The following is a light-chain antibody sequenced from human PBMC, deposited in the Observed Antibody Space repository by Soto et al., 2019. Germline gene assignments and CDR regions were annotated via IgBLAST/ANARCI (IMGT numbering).Light chain of an antibody. CDR2: AAS. Sequence: DIQMTQSPSSLSASVGDRVTITCRASQSISSYLNWYQQKPGKAPKLLIYAASSLQSGVPSRFSRSGSGTDFTLTISSLQPDDFATYYCQQSYSTPRSFGQGTKVEIK. J-gene: IGKJ1*01. CDR1: QSISSY. CDR3: QQSYSTPRS. V-gene: IGKV1-39*01.